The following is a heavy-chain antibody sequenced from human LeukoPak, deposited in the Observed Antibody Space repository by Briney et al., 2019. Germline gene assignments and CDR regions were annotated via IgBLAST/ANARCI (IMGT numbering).Heavy chain of an antibody. D-gene: IGHD6-19*01. CDR1: GYTLTELS. Sequence: SVKVSCKVSGYTLTELSMHWVRQAPGKGLEWMGGIIPIFGTANYAQKFQGRVTITADESTSTAYMELSSLRSEDTAVYYCARVTGYSSGWPDWGQGTLVTVSS. J-gene: IGHJ4*02. CDR3: ARVTGYSSGWPD. CDR2: IIPIFGTA. V-gene: IGHV1-69*13.